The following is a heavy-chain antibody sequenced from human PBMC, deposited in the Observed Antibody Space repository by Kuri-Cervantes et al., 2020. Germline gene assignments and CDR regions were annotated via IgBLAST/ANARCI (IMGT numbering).Heavy chain of an antibody. Sequence: ASVKVSCKASGGTFSSYAISWVRQAPGQGLEWMGWISAYNGDTNYAQKLQGRVTMTTDTSTNTAYMELRSLRSDDTAVYYCARGSRNYYYYYMDVWGKGTTVTVSS. J-gene: IGHJ6*03. CDR3: ARGSRNYYYYYMDV. CDR1: GGTFSSYA. V-gene: IGHV1-18*01. CDR2: ISAYNGDT.